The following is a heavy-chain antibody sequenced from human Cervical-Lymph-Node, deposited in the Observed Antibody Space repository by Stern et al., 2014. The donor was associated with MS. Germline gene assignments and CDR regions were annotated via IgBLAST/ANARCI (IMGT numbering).Heavy chain of an antibody. J-gene: IGHJ4*02. Sequence: MQLVQSGAELIRPGASLKISCKGSGFKFSIYWIAWVRQMPGKGLEWMGIIYPGASDTRYSPAFQGQVTMSADNSPSTAYLQGSTLNASDTAMYFCARQTTAWASDVWGQGTLVTVSS. CDR1: GFKFSIYW. CDR3: ARQTTAWASDV. V-gene: IGHV5-51*01. CDR2: IYPGASDT. D-gene: IGHD1-14*01.